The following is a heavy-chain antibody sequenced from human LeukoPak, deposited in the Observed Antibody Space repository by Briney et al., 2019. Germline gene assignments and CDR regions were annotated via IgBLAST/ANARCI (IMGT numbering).Heavy chain of an antibody. CDR2: ITSSGSTI. V-gene: IGHV3-48*04. J-gene: IGHJ5*02. CDR1: GFTFSSYS. Sequence: GGSLRLSCAASGFTFSSYSMNWVRQAPGKGLEWVSYITSSGSTIYYADSVKGRFTISRDNGKNSLYLQMNSLRAEDTAVYYCARGPVSPGWFDPWGQGTLVTVSS. CDR3: ARGPVSPGWFDP.